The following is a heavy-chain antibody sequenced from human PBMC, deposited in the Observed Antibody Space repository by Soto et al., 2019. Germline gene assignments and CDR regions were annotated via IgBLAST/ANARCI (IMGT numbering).Heavy chain of an antibody. V-gene: IGHV1-69*13. Sequence: SVKVSCKASGGTFSSYAISWVRQAPGQGLGWMGGIIPIFGTANYAQKFQGRVTITADESTSTAYMELSSLRSEDTAVYYCAVSRSGYFFGYYYYGMDVWGQGTTVTVSS. CDR1: GGTFSSYA. CDR3: AVSRSGYFFGYYYYGMDV. D-gene: IGHD3-22*01. J-gene: IGHJ6*02. CDR2: IIPIFGTA.